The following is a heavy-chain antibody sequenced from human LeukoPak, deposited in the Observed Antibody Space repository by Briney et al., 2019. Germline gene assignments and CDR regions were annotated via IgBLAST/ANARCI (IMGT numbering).Heavy chain of an antibody. CDR2: INHSGST. Sequence: SETLSLTCAVYGGSFSGYYWIWIRQPPGKGLEWIGEINHSGSTNYNPSLKSRVTISVDTSKNQFSLKLSSVTAADTAVYYCARGDGFFDYWGQGTLVTVSS. V-gene: IGHV4-34*01. CDR1: GGSFSGYY. J-gene: IGHJ4*02. CDR3: ARGDGFFDY. D-gene: IGHD5-24*01.